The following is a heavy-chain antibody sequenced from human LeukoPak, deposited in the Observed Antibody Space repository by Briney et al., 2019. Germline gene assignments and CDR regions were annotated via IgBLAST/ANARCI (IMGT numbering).Heavy chain of an antibody. Sequence: GGSLRLSCVVSGFTFSDYWMHWVRQVPEKGLEWVARINRDGTTRSCADSVWGRFTISRDNAQNTVYLQMNSLKVDDTAVYFCARDFVVVSTPGDNFDYWGQGTLVTVSS. CDR1: GFTFSDYW. D-gene: IGHD2-21*01. V-gene: IGHV3-74*01. CDR3: ARDFVVVSTPGDNFDY. CDR2: INRDGTTR. J-gene: IGHJ4*02.